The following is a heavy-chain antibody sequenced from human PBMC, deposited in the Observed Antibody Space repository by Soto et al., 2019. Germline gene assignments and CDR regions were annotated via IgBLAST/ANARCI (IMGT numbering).Heavy chain of an antibody. V-gene: IGHV1-2*04. CDR2: INPNSGGT. CDR1: GYTFTGYY. CDR3: ARGIAAAVFVYGMDV. J-gene: IGHJ6*02. Sequence: ASVKVSCKASGYTFTGYYMHWVRQAPGQGLEWMGWINPNSGGTNYAQKFQGWVTMTRDTSISTAYMELSRLRSDDTAVYYCARGIAAAVFVYGMDVWGQGTTVTVSS. D-gene: IGHD6-13*01.